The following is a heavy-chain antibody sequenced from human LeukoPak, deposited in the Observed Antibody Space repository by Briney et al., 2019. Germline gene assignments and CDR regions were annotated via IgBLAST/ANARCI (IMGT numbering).Heavy chain of an antibody. CDR2: IYTSGST. J-gene: IGHJ4*02. D-gene: IGHD6-6*01. Sequence: SQTLSLTCTVSGGSISSGSYYWSCIRQPAGKGLEWIGRIYTSGSTNYNPSLKSRVTISVDTSKNQFSLKLSSVTAADTAVYYCARAGKGSSWGQGTLVTVS. CDR1: GGSISSGSYY. V-gene: IGHV4-61*02. CDR3: ARAGKGSS.